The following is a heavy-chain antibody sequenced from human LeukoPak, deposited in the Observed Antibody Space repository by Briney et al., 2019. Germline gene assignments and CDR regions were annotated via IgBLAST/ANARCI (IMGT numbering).Heavy chain of an antibody. V-gene: IGHV3-15*01. CDR3: TTGGATTCYY. Sequence: GGSLRLSCEASGFXFSNAWISWVRQAPGKGLEWVGHIKSKTDAGTIDYAAPVKGRFIISRDDSKNTLYLQMNSLKSEDTAVYYCTTGGATTCYYWGQGALVTVSS. CDR1: GFXFSNAW. J-gene: IGHJ4*02. CDR2: IKSKTDAGTI. D-gene: IGHD1-1*01.